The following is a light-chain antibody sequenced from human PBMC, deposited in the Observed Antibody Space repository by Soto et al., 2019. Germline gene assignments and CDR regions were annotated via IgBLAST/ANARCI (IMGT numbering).Light chain of an antibody. J-gene: IGKJ3*01. CDR2: DAS. Sequence: EILLTQSPATLSLSPGERATLSCRASQSVSNFFAWYQQKPGQAPSLLIFDASYRATGVPGRFSGSGSGTDFTLTISRLEPEDFAVYYCQQRSSWPVTFGPGTKVDIK. CDR3: QQRSSWPVT. V-gene: IGKV3-11*01. CDR1: QSVSNF.